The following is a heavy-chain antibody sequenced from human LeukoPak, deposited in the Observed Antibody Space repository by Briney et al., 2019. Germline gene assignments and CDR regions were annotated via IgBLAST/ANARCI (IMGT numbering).Heavy chain of an antibody. CDR1: GDSVSSNSAA. CDR2: TYYRSKWYN. J-gene: IGHJ5*02. Sequence: SQTLSLTCAISGDSVSSNSAAWNWIRQSPSRGLEWLGRTYYRSKWYNDYAVSVKSRITINPDTSKNQFSLQLNSVTPEDTAVYYCARDPDYGEGVVHLFDPWGQGTLVTVSS. V-gene: IGHV6-1*01. D-gene: IGHD4-17*01. CDR3: ARDPDYGEGVVHLFDP.